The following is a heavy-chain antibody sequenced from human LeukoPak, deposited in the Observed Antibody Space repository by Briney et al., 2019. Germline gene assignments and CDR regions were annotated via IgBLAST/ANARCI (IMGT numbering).Heavy chain of an antibody. CDR2: LYRGGDT. J-gene: IGHJ5*02. D-gene: IGHD2/OR15-2a*01. Sequence: GGSLRLSCTASGFTFSSYGMHWVRQAPGKGLEWVSVLYRGGDTYYADSVKGRFTISRDNSKNTLYLQMNSLRGEDTAVYYCAKGIFFPAWGQGTLVTVSS. CDR1: GFTFSSYG. V-gene: IGHV3-53*01. CDR3: AKGIFFPA.